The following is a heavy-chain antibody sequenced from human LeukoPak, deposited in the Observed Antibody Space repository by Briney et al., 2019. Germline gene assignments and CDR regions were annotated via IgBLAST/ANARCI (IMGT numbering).Heavy chain of an antibody. CDR2: ISSSSSTI. D-gene: IGHD5-12*01. Sequence: GGSLRLSCAASGFTFSSYSMNWVRQAPGKGLVWVSYISSSSSTIYYADSVKGRFTISRDNAKNSLYLQMNSLRAEDTAVYYCASTFRYSGYDLDYWGQGTLVTVSS. V-gene: IGHV3-48*01. CDR1: GFTFSSYS. CDR3: ASTFRYSGYDLDY. J-gene: IGHJ4*02.